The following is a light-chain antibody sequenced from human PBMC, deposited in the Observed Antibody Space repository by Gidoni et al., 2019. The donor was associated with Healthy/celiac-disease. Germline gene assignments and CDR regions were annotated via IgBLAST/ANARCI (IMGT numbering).Light chain of an antibody. Sequence: ESVLTQSPGTLSLSPGERATLSCRASQSVSSSYLAWYQQKPGQAPRLLIYGASSRATGIPDRFSGSGSGTDFTLTISRLDPEDFAVYYCQQYGSSPPITFXQXTRLEIK. CDR3: QQYGSSPPIT. J-gene: IGKJ5*01. V-gene: IGKV3-20*01. CDR2: GAS. CDR1: QSVSSSY.